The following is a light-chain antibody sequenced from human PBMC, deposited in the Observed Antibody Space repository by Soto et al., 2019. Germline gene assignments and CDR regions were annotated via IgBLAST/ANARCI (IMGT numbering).Light chain of an antibody. V-gene: IGKV3-11*01. CDR3: QQRYDSWT. J-gene: IGKJ1*01. CDR1: QSVSTY. CDR2: DAS. Sequence: EIVLAQSPATLSLSPGERATLSCRASQSVSTYLAWYQQKPGRAPRLLIYDASNRATGIPARFSGSGSGTDFTLTISSLEPEDSALYYCQQRYDSWTFGQGTKVDIK.